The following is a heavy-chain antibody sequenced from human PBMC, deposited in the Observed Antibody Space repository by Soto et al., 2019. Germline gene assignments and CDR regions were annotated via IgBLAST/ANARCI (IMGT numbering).Heavy chain of an antibody. CDR2: INPSGGST. CDR3: AITWYSSGWYNNYYYCGMDV. V-gene: IGHV1-46*01. CDR1: GYTFTSYY. Sequence: ASVKVSCKASGYTFTSYYMHWVRHAPGQGLEWMGIINPSGGSTSYAQKFQGRVTMTRDTSTSTVYMDLSSLRSEDTAVYYCAITWYSSGWYNNYYYCGMDVWGEGKTVTVSS. D-gene: IGHD6-19*01. J-gene: IGHJ6*04.